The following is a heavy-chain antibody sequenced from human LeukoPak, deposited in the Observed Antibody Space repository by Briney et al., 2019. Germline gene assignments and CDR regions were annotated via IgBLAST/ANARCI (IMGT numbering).Heavy chain of an antibody. J-gene: IGHJ1*01. CDR3: ARGGRIAARPGAEYFQH. V-gene: IGHV1-2*02. CDR1: GYTFTGYY. D-gene: IGHD6-6*01. Sequence: ASVKVSCTASGYTFTGYYMHWVRQAPGQGLEWMGWINPNSGGTNYAQKFQGRGTMTRDTSISTAYMELSRLRSEDTAVYYCARGGRIAARPGAEYFQHWGQGTLVTVSS. CDR2: INPNSGGT.